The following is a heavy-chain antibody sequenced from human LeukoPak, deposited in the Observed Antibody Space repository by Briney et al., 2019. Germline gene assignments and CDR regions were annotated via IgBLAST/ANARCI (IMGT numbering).Heavy chain of an antibody. D-gene: IGHD3-22*01. CDR3: ARDGRGDYYDSSGYTNDY. J-gene: IGHJ4*02. CDR2: ISGSGGNT. V-gene: IGHV3-23*01. Sequence: GGSLRLSCAASGFTFSSYAMNWVRQAPGTGLEWISGISGSGGNTYYADSVKGRFTISRDDSKNSLYLQMNSLRAEDTAVYYCARDGRGDYYDSSGYTNDYWGQGTLVTVSS. CDR1: GFTFSSYA.